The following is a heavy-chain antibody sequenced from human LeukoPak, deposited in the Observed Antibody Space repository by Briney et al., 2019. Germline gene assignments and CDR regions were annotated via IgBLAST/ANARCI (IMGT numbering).Heavy chain of an antibody. CDR3: ARDEHNYYDSSGYDH. Sequence: SETLSLTCTVSGGSIRNYYWSWIRQPPGKGLEWIGYVYYSGSTDYNPSLKSRVTISVDTSKNQFSLKVRSVTAADTAVYYCARDEHNYYDSSGYDHWGQGILVTVSS. CDR2: VYYSGST. CDR1: GGSIRNYY. D-gene: IGHD3-22*01. J-gene: IGHJ5*02. V-gene: IGHV4-59*01.